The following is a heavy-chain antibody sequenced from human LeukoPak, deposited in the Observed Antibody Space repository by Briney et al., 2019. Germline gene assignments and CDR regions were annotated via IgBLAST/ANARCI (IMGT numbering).Heavy chain of an antibody. J-gene: IGHJ6*02. CDR2: INKEGNEE. V-gene: IGHV3-7*01. D-gene: IGHD7-27*01. CDR1: GFTFKDHW. CDR3: ATYKNWVAGDV. Sequence: GGSLRLSCAASGFTFKDHWMSWVRQAPGKGPEWAANINKEGNEEHFVDSVKGRFTVSRDNAKNSLFLQMNSLRVEDTAVYYCATYKNWVAGDVWGQGTTVSVSS.